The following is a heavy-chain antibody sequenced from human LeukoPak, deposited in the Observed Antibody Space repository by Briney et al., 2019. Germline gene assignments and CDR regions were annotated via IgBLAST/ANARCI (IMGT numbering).Heavy chain of an antibody. D-gene: IGHD4-23*01. Sequence: AASVKVSCKASGYTFTGYYMHWVRQAPGQGLGWMGRIIPILGIANYAQKFQGRVTITADKSTSTAYMELSSLRSEDTAVYYCATYYGGNSAEYFQHWGQGTLVTVSS. CDR2: IIPILGIA. CDR1: GYTFTGYY. CDR3: ATYYGGNSAEYFQH. J-gene: IGHJ1*01. V-gene: IGHV1-69*02.